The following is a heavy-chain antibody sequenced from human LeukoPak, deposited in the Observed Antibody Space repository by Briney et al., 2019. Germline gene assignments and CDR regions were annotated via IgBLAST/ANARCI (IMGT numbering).Heavy chain of an antibody. V-gene: IGHV3-74*01. CDR3: ARDPRNVGLAP. CDR1: GFSLSGYW. CDR2: NNGDGGTT. D-gene: IGHD2-15*01. Sequence: GGSLRLSCVASGFSLSGYWMYWVRQAPGKGLMYISRNNGDGGTTNYADVVKGRFTMSRDNVKNTLYLQMNSLKVEDTAVYYCARDPRNVGLAPWGQGTLVTVSS. J-gene: IGHJ5*02.